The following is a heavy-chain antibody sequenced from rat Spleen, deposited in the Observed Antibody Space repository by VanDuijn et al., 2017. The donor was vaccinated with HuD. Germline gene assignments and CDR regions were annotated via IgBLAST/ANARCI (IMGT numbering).Heavy chain of an antibody. J-gene: IGHJ2*01. CDR3: ARGGCFRF. V-gene: IGHV5-25*01. CDR1: GFTFSMHY. D-gene: IGHD4-1*01. CDR2: IRTGGGDT. Sequence: EVWLVESGGGLVQPGRSLKLSCAASGFTFSMHYMAWVHQAPTKGLEWVASIRTGGGDTYYRDSVRGRFTISRDNAKSTLDLQMDSLRSEDTATYYCARGGCFRFWGQGVMVTVSS.